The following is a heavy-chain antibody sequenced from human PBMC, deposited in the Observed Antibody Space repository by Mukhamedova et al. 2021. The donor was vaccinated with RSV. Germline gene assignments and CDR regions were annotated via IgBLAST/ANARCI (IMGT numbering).Heavy chain of an antibody. J-gene: IGHJ5*02. CDR3: AREESSSSGSLDA. D-gene: IGHD6-6*01. V-gene: IGHV3-30-3*01. Sequence: SSYAMHWVRQAPGKGLEWVAVISYDGSNKYYADSVKGRFTISRDNSKNTLYLQMNSLRAEDTAVYYCAREESSSSGSLDAWGQG. CDR1: SSYA. CDR2: ISYDGSNK.